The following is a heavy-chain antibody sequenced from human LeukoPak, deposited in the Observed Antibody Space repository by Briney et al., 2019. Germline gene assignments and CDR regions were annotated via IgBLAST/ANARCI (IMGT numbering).Heavy chain of an antibody. Sequence: PRASVKVSCKASGYTFTGYYMHWVRQAPGQGLEWMGWINPNSGGTNYAPKFQGRVTMTRDTSISTAYMELSRLRSDDTAVYYCARDPGSIAARPGPDGNDYYYYYGMDVWGQGTTVTVSS. D-gene: IGHD6-6*01. V-gene: IGHV1-2*02. CDR2: INPNSGGT. CDR1: GYTFTGYY. CDR3: ARDPGSIAARPGPDGNDYYYYYGMDV. J-gene: IGHJ6*02.